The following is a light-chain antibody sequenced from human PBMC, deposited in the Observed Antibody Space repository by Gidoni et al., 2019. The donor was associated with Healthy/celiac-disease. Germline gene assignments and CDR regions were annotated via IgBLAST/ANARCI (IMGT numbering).Light chain of an antibody. V-gene: IGLV2-14*01. CDR1: SSDVGGYNY. CDR3: SSYTSSSTVV. J-gene: IGLJ2*01. CDR2: EVS. Sequence: QSALTQPASVSGTPGQSITISCTGTSSDVGGYNYVSGYQQHPGKAPKLMIYEVSNRPSGVSTRFSGSTSGNTASLTISGLQAEDEADYYCSSYTSSSTVVFGGGPKLPVL.